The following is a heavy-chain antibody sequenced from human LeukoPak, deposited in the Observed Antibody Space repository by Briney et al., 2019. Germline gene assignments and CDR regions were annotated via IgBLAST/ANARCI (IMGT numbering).Heavy chain of an antibody. V-gene: IGHV1-8*01. D-gene: IGHD3-16*02. CDR3: ARGGNYVWGSYRTYYFDY. Sequence: GASVKVSCKASGYTFTSYDINWVRQATGQGLEWMGWMNPNSGNTGYAQKFQGRVTMTRNTSISTAYMELSRLRSDDTAVYYCARGGNYVWGSYRTYYFDYWGQGTLVTVSS. CDR1: GYTFTSYD. CDR2: MNPNSGNT. J-gene: IGHJ4*02.